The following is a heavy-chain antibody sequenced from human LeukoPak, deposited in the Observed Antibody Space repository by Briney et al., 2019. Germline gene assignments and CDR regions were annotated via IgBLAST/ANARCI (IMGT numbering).Heavy chain of an antibody. CDR3: ARSAARLRYYYAMDV. Sequence: GGSLRLSCAASGFTFGDYSMNWVRQAPGKGLEWDSVINSGDSGVSTYYADSEKGRFTISRHNSKNTLYLQMSSLRAEDTAVYFCARSAARLRYYYAMDVWGQGTTVTVCS. D-gene: IGHD6-6*01. CDR1: GFTFGDYS. CDR2: INSGDSGVST. V-gene: IGHV3-NL1*01. J-gene: IGHJ6*02.